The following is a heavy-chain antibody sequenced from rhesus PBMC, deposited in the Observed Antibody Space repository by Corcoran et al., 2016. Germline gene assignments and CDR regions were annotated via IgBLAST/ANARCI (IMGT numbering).Heavy chain of an antibody. V-gene: IGHV4S10*01. CDR2: IDGKRPSA. D-gene: IGHD6-25*01. Sequence: QVQLQESGRGVVTPSETLSLTCAVSGGSISDSYRWSCIREPTGKGLEWIGYIDGKRPSANYKPSLKSRVTISKDTSKNQFSLKLSSVAAADTAVYYCASGRGGSWGSIDDWGQGVLVTVSP. J-gene: IGHJ4*01. CDR1: GGSISDSYR. CDR3: ASGRGGSWGSIDD.